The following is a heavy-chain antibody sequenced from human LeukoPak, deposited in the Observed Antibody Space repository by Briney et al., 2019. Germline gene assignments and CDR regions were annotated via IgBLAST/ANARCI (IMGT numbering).Heavy chain of an antibody. CDR2: ISIDGSST. CDR3: ARGWASGSLGY. J-gene: IGHJ4*02. CDR1: GFTFSSYW. Sequence: GGSLRLSCAASGFTFSSYWMHWVRQAPGKGLVWVSRISIDGSSTSYADSVKGRFTISRDNAKNTLYLQMNSLRAEDTAVYYCARGWASGSLGYWGQGTLVTVSS. V-gene: IGHV3-74*01. D-gene: IGHD1-26*01.